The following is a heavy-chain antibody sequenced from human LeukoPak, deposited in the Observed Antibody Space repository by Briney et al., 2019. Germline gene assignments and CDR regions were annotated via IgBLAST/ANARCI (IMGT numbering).Heavy chain of an antibody. CDR2: IYTSGST. J-gene: IGHJ4*02. Sequence: SETLSLTCTVSGGPISSDYWSWIRQPDGKGLEWIGRIYTSGSTNYNPSLKSRVTISVDTSKNQFSLKLSSVTAADTAVYYCARDYGSGSFFDYWGQGTLVTVSS. D-gene: IGHD3-10*01. CDR3: ARDYGSGSFFDY. V-gene: IGHV4-4*07. CDR1: GGPISSDY.